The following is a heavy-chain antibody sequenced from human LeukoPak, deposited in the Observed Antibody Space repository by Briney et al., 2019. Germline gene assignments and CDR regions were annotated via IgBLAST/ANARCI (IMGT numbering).Heavy chain of an antibody. Sequence: PGGSLRLSCAASGFTFSSYGMHWVRQAPGKGLEWVAVISYGGSNKYYADYVTARFTISRDNSKNTMNLQKHRLRAEDTAVYYCAKETSYYYYYHRMDVWGQGTTVTVSS. CDR3: AKETSYYYYYHRMDV. J-gene: IGHJ6*02. CDR2: ISYGGSNK. CDR1: GFTFSSYG. V-gene: IGHV3-30*18.